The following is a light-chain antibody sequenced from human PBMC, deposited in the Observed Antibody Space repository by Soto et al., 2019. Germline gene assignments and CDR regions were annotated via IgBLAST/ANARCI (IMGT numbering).Light chain of an antibody. J-gene: IGKJ1*01. CDR3: QQRSKWPLT. Sequence: EIVLTQSPATLSLSPGERATLSCRASQSVSSYLAWYQQKPGQAPRLLIYDASNRATGIPARFSGGGSGTDFTLTISSLEPEDFAVYYCQQRSKWPLTFGQGTKVEIK. CDR1: QSVSSY. CDR2: DAS. V-gene: IGKV3-11*01.